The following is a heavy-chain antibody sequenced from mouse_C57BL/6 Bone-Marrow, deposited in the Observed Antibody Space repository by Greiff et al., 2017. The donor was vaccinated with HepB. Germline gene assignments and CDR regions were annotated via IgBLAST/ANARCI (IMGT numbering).Heavy chain of an antibody. Sequence: DVKLVESGGGLVQPGGSMKLSCAASGFTFSDAWMDWVRQSPEKGLEWVAEIRNKANNHATYYAESVQGRFTIARDESKSRIYLQMKSLRADATGIYYYTPVWLYYFDYWGQGTTLTVSS. CDR3: TPVWLYYFDY. D-gene: IGHD2-10*02. CDR2: IRNKANNHAT. V-gene: IGHV6-6*01. CDR1: GFTFSDAW. J-gene: IGHJ2*01.